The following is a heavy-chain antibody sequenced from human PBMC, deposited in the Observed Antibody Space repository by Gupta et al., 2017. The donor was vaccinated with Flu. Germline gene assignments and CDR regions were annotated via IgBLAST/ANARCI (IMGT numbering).Heavy chain of an antibody. CDR2: INQDGSTK. Sequence: FTFSDSWMTWVRQAPGKGLEWVANINQDGSTKNYVDSLKGRFTVSRDNAKNSLYLQMDSLRAEDTAVYFCARNRGCEQFDYWGQGTLVTVSS. D-gene: IGHD3-10*01. J-gene: IGHJ4*02. CDR1: FTFSDSW. CDR3: ARNRGCEQFDY. V-gene: IGHV3-7*01.